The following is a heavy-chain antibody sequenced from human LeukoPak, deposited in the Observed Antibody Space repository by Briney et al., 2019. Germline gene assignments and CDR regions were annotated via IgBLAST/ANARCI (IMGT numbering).Heavy chain of an antibody. V-gene: IGHV3-7*01. CDR3: AREAAPDYVWGSYRYPCQDDY. CDR2: IKQDGSEK. D-gene: IGHD3-16*02. CDR1: GFTFSGDW. Sequence: SGGSLRLSCAASGFTFSGDWMSWVRQAPGKGLEWVANIKQDGSEKYYVDSVKGRLTISRDNAKNSLYLQMNSLRAEDTAVYYCAREAAPDYVWGSYRYPCQDDYWGQGTLVTVSS. J-gene: IGHJ4*02.